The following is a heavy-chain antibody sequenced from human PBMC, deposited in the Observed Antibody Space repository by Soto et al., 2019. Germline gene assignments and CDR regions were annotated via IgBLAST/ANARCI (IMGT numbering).Heavy chain of an antibody. J-gene: IGHJ4*02. CDR1: GGSFSGYY. CDR2: INHRGST. D-gene: IGHD5-18*01. Sequence: QVQLQQWGAGLLKPSETLSLTCAVYGGSFSGYYWSWIRQPPGKGAEWIGEINHRGSTNYNPSLRSRVTISVDTSKNQFSLELSSVTAADTAVYYCARGSRKYSLYYFDYWGQGTLVTVSS. V-gene: IGHV4-34*01. CDR3: ARGSRKYSLYYFDY.